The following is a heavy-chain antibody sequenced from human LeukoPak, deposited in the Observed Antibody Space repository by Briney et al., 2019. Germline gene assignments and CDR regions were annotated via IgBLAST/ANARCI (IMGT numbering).Heavy chain of an antibody. J-gene: IGHJ4*02. CDR1: GDSVSSNSAA. CDR2: TYYRSKWYN. D-gene: IGHD2-21*01. CDR3: ARQGGLGWLTLDY. V-gene: IGHV6-1*01. Sequence: SQTLSLTCAISGDSVSSNSAAWNWIRQSPSRGLEWLGRTYYRSKWYNDYAVSVKSRITISPDTSKNQFSLQLNSVTPEDTAVYYSARQGGLGWLTLDYWGQGTLVTVSS.